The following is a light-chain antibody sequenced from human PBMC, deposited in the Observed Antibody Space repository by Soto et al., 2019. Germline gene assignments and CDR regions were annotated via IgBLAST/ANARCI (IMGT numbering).Light chain of an antibody. J-gene: IGLJ1*01. Sequence: QSVLTQPASVSGSPGQSITISCTGTSSDIGAYNYVSWYQQHPGKAPKLLIYEVTNRPSGVSDRFSGSKSGNTASLTISGLQAEDEANYYCMSYTSSSTLFVFGTGTKVTV. CDR1: SSDIGAYNY. CDR2: EVT. V-gene: IGLV2-14*01. CDR3: MSYTSSSTLFV.